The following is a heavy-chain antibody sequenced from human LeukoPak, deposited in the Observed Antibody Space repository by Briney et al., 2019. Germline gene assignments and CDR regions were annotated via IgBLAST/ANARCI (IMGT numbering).Heavy chain of an antibody. V-gene: IGHV4-39*02. D-gene: IGHD6-13*01. Sequence: SETLSLTCIVSGGSISSSSYNWGWIRQPPGKGLEWIGSIYYSGSTYYNPSLKSRVTISVDTSKNQFPLKLSSVTAADTAVYYCARDAAAGIADYWGQGTLVTVSS. CDR1: GGSISSSSYN. J-gene: IGHJ4*02. CDR3: ARDAAAGIADY. CDR2: IYYSGST.